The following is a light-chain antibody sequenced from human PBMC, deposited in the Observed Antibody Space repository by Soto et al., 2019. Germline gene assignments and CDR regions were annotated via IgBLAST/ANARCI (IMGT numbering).Light chain of an antibody. CDR1: QTITNNY. CDR2: GVS. J-gene: IGKJ1*01. V-gene: IGKV3-20*01. Sequence: EIVLTQSPGTLSLSPGERAALSCRASQTITNNYLAWYQQKPGQAPRLLIYGVSSRATGIPDRFSGSGSGTDFTLTISRLDPEGSAVCRGQNDGRSPSWTFGQGTKVEIK. CDR3: QNDGRSPSWT.